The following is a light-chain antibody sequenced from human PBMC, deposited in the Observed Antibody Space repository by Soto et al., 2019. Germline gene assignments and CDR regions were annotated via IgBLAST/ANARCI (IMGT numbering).Light chain of an antibody. CDR1: QSVSSN. CDR2: GAP. Sequence: VLTQSPDTLSLSPGERATLSCRASQSVSSNLAWYQQKPGQAPRLLIYGAPTRATGIPARFSGSGSGTEFTLTISSLQSEDFAVYYCQQYNNWPRGTFGGGTKVAI. CDR3: QQYNNWPRGT. V-gene: IGKV3-15*01. J-gene: IGKJ4*01.